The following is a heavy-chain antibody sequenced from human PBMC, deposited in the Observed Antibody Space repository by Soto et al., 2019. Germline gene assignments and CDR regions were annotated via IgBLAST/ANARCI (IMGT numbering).Heavy chain of an antibody. CDR2: IYWDDDK. D-gene: IGHD1-7*01. CDR1: GFSLSTSGVG. CDR3: AHSGLVTGTTTRYYYYYYMDV. Sequence: SGPTLVKPTQTLTLTCTFSGFSLSTSGVGVGWIRQPPGKALEWLALIYWDDDKRYSPSLKSRLTITKDPSKNQVVLTMTNMDPVDTATYYCAHSGLVTGTTTRYYYYYYMDVWGKGTTVTVSS. J-gene: IGHJ6*03. V-gene: IGHV2-5*02.